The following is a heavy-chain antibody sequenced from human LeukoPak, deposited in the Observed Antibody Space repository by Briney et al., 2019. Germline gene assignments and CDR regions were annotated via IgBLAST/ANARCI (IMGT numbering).Heavy chain of an antibody. CDR2: INTNTGNP. J-gene: IGHJ4*02. D-gene: IGHD5-18*01. CDR3: GRDPKLGIRGYTYGYIDY. V-gene: IGHV7-4-1*02. Sequence: ASVKVSCKTSGYTFTSYAISRVRQAPGQGLEWMGWINTNTGNPTYAQGFTGRYAFSLDTSVSTAYLQISGLQADDTAVYYCGRDPKLGIRGYTYGYIDYWGQGTLVTVSS. CDR1: GYTFTSYA.